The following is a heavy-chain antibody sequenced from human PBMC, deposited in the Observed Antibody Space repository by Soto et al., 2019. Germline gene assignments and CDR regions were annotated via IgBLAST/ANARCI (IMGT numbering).Heavy chain of an antibody. CDR2: ISAFNGET. D-gene: IGHD3-3*01. Sequence: QAQLVQSGAEVKKPGASVRVSCRASGYTFNTHGITWVRQAPGQGLEWMGWISAFNGETSYAQKFQGRLTLTTDPSTSTAYMELRSLRSDDTAVYYCAKVWAINWFDPWGQGTLVTVSS. CDR3: AKVWAINWFDP. V-gene: IGHV1-18*01. CDR1: GYTFNTHG. J-gene: IGHJ5*02.